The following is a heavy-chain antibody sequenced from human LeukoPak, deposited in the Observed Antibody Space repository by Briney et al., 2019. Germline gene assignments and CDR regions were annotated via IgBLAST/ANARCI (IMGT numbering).Heavy chain of an antibody. J-gene: IGHJ6*02. D-gene: IGHD6-19*01. Sequence: GGSLRLSCAASGFTFSSYSTNWVRQAPGKGLEWVSSISSSSSYIYYADSVKGRFTISRDNAKNSLHLQMNSLRAEDTAVYYCAREMLSGWLLSYYYYGMDVWGQGTTVTVSS. V-gene: IGHV3-21*01. CDR3: AREMLSGWLLSYYYYGMDV. CDR2: ISSSSSYI. CDR1: GFTFSSYS.